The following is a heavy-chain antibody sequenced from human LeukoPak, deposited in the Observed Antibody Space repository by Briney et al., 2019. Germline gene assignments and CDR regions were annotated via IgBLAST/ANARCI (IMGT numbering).Heavy chain of an antibody. J-gene: IGHJ4*02. CDR2: IHHSGDA. CDR3: ARGVLGSTDYFDS. Sequence: SETLSLTCAVSGGSIGSNNWWSWVRQPPGKGLEWIGEIHHSGDANYSPSLKSRVTISMDKSKNHFSLKINSVNAADTAVYFCARGVLGSTDYFDSWGQGTLVTVSS. CDR1: GGSIGSNNW. D-gene: IGHD3-16*01. V-gene: IGHV4/OR15-8*02.